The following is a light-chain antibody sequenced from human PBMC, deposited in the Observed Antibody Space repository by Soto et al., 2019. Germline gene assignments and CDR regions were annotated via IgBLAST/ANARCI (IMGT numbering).Light chain of an antibody. Sequence: QSALTQPASVSGSPGQSITISCTGTSSDVGSYNLVSWYQQHPGKAPKLMIYEGSKRPSGVSNRFSGSKSGTSASLAISGLRSEDEADYYCAAWDDSLNGVVFGGGTKLTVL. V-gene: IGLV2-14*02. CDR2: EGS. J-gene: IGLJ2*01. CDR1: SSDVGSYNL. CDR3: AAWDDSLNGVV.